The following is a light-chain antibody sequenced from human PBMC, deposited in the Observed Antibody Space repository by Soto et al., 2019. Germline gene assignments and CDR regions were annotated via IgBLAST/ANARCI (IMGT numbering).Light chain of an antibody. CDR3: VSYTSSTTYV. Sequence: QSVLTQPASVSDSPGQSITISCTGTSSDVGGSNFVSWYQQHPGKPPKLIIYDVANRPSGVSNRFSGSKSGSTASLIISRLQTEDEGDYYCVSYTSSTTYVFGTGTKVIVL. CDR1: SSDVGGSNF. CDR2: DVA. J-gene: IGLJ1*01. V-gene: IGLV2-14*03.